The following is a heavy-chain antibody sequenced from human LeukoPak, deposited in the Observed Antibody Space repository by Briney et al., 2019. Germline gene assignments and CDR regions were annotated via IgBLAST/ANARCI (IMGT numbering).Heavy chain of an antibody. CDR1: GFTVSSSY. V-gene: IGHV3-53*01. Sequence: GGSLRLSCAASGFTVSSSYMTWVRQAPGKGLEWVSVIYSSGSTYYADSVKGRFTISRDNAKNSLYLQMNSLRAEDTAVYYCARGGFLRGATTPYFDYWGQGTLVTVSS. D-gene: IGHD1-26*01. CDR3: ARGGFLRGATTPYFDY. CDR2: IYSSGST. J-gene: IGHJ4*02.